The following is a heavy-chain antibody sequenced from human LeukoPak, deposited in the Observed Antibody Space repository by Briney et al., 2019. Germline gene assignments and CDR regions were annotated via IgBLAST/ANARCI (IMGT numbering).Heavy chain of an antibody. Sequence: SETLSLTCAVYGGSFSGYYWSWIRQPPGKGLEWIGEINHSGSTNYNPSLKSRVTISVDTSKNQFSLKLSSVTAADTAVYYCARKNVDTAMRNWFDPWGQGTLVTVSS. J-gene: IGHJ5*02. CDR3: ARKNVDTAMRNWFDP. CDR2: INHSGST. CDR1: GGSFSGYY. V-gene: IGHV4-34*01. D-gene: IGHD5-18*01.